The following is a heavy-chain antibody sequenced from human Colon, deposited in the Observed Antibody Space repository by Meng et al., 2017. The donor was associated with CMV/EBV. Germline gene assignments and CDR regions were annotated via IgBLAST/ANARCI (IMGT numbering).Heavy chain of an antibody. D-gene: IGHD5-24*01. CDR2: IYYTGND. Sequence: QVQLQDPGPGLVKPSETLYLTCTVSGDSISGRSYYWGWFRQPPGKGLEWIASIYYTGNDYHNPSLKSRVTISIDTSNNQFSLRLTSVTAADTAVYYCARMALHWYFDLWGRGTLVTVSS. V-gene: IGHV4-39*07. CDR1: GDSISGRSYY. J-gene: IGHJ2*01. CDR3: ARMALHWYFDL.